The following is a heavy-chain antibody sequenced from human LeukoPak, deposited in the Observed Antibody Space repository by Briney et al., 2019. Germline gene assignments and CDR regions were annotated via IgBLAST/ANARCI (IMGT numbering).Heavy chain of an antibody. CDR3: TKGPHDYGDFVYF. CDR2: IIPVFDMT. J-gene: IGHJ4*02. CDR1: GDTFDRFP. Sequence: SVKVSCKASGDTFDRFPISWVRLAPGQGLEWMGRIIPVFDMTNYAPKFQGRITMTADISMTTAYMELRSLKSEDSAIYYCTKGPHDYGDFVYFWGQGTRVTVSS. V-gene: IGHV1-69*04. D-gene: IGHD4-17*01.